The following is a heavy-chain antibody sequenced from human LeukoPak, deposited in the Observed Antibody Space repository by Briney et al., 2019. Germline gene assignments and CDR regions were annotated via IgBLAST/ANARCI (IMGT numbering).Heavy chain of an antibody. CDR1: GYTFTGYY. V-gene: IGHV1-2*02. Sequence: ASVKVSCKASGYTFTGYYMHWVRQAPGQGLEWMGWINPNSGGTNYAQKFQGRVTMTRDTSINTAYMELSRLRSDDTAVYYCARTRLRIGYYDSSGYPFDYWGQGTLVTVSS. CDR2: INPNSGGT. CDR3: ARTRLRIGYYDSSGYPFDY. J-gene: IGHJ4*02. D-gene: IGHD3-22*01.